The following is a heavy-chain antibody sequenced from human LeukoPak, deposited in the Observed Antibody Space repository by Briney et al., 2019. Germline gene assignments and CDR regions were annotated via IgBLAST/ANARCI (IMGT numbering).Heavy chain of an antibody. V-gene: IGHV4-31*03. CDR2: IYYSGST. Sequence: PSQTLSLTCTVSGGSISSGGYYWSWIRQHLGKGLEWIGYIYYSGSTYYNPSLKSRVTISVDTSKNQFSLKLSSVTAADTAVYYCARGLVVVNYYYYGMDVWGQGTTVTVSS. J-gene: IGHJ6*02. CDR3: ARGLVVVNYYYYGMDV. D-gene: IGHD2-2*01. CDR1: GGSISSGGYY.